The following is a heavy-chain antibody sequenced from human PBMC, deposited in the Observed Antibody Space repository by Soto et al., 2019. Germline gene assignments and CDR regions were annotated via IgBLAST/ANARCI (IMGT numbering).Heavy chain of an antibody. CDR2: IYYSGST. CDR3: ARDGYYYDSSGYNWFDP. J-gene: IGHJ5*02. D-gene: IGHD3-22*01. V-gene: IGHV4-59*01. Sequence: PSETLSLTCTVSGGSISSYYWSWIRQPPGKGLEWIGYIYYSGSTNYNPSLKSRVTISVDTSKNQFSLKLCSVTAADTAVYYCARDGYYYDSSGYNWFDPWGQGTLVTVS. CDR1: GGSISSYY.